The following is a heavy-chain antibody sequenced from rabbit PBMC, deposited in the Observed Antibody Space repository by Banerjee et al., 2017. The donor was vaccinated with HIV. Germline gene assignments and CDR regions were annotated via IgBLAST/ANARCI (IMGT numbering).Heavy chain of an antibody. V-gene: IGHV1S40*01. CDR2: FAVGGSDAP. CDR3: ARGGSYDDYGDPPFNL. CDR1: SFSNKYV. Sequence: SFSNKYVMCWVRQAPGKGLEWIACFAVGGSDAPYYASWAKGRFTFSKTSSTTVTLEMTSLTAADTATYFCARGGSYDDYGDPPFNLWGQGTLVTVS. D-gene: IGHD2-1*01. J-gene: IGHJ4*01.